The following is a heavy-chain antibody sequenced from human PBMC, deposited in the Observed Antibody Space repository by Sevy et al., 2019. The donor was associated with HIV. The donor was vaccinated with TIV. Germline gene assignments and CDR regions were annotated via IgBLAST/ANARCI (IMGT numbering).Heavy chain of an antibody. CDR3: AKDPPYIVVVPAAESGRHFDY. CDR2: ISGSGGST. Sequence: GGSLRLSCAASGFTFSSYAMSWVRQAPGKGLEWVSAISGSGGSTYYADSVKGRFTISRDNSKNTLYLQMNSLRAEDTAVYYCAKDPPYIVVVPAAESGRHFDYWGQGTLVTVSS. J-gene: IGHJ4*02. CDR1: GFTFSSYA. V-gene: IGHV3-23*01. D-gene: IGHD2-2*01.